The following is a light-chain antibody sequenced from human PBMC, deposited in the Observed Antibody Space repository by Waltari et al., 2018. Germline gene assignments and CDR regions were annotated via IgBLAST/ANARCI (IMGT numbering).Light chain of an antibody. CDR2: ADD. Sequence: QSVLTQTPSVSEAPRQRVTIPCSGSRSNIGNNAVTWYQQVPGKAPKILVFADDLLPSGVSDRFSGSKSGTSASLAISGLRSEDEGVYFCAAWDDSLKGVLFGGGTKLTVL. V-gene: IGLV1-36*01. J-gene: IGLJ2*01. CDR1: RSNIGNNA. CDR3: AAWDDSLKGVL.